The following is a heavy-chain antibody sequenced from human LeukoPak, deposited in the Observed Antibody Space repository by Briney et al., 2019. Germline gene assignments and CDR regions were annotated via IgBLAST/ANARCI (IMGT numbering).Heavy chain of an antibody. D-gene: IGHD6-19*01. CDR3: ATTGSGWYVFDY. CDR2: IIPIFGTA. Sequence: GSSVKVSCKASGGTFSSYAISWVRQAPGQGLEWMGGIIPIFGTANYAQKFQGRVTITADESTSTAYMELSSLRSEDTAVYYCATTGSGWYVFDYWGQGTLVTVSS. J-gene: IGHJ4*02. CDR1: GGTFSSYA. V-gene: IGHV1-69*01.